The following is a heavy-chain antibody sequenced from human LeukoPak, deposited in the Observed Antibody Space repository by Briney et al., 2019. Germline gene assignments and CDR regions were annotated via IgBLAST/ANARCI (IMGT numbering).Heavy chain of an antibody. J-gene: IGHJ4*02. D-gene: IGHD5-18*01. CDR2: ISYDGSNK. CDR1: GFTFSSYA. Sequence: GRSLRLSCAASGFTFSSYAMHWVRQAPGKGLEWVAVISYDGSNKCYADSVKGRFTISRDNSKNTLYLQMNSLRAEDTAVYYCARSGYSYGSYYFDYWGQGTLVTVSS. V-gene: IGHV3-30-3*01. CDR3: ARSGYSYGSYYFDY.